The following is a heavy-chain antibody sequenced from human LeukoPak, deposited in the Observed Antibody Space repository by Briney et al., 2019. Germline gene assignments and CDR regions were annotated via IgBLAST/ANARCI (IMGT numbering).Heavy chain of an antibody. CDR2: ISAGGGNT. CDR3: AXGGXGSSSSWELDY. Sequence: GGSLRLSCAASGFTFSSYAMSWVRQAPGKGLEWVSAISAGGGNTYYADSVKGRFTISRDNSQNTLYLQMNSLTAEDTALYYCAXGGXGSSSSWELDYWGQGTLVTVSS. J-gene: IGHJ4*02. V-gene: IGHV3-23*01. CDR1: GFTFSSYA. D-gene: IGHD6-13*01.